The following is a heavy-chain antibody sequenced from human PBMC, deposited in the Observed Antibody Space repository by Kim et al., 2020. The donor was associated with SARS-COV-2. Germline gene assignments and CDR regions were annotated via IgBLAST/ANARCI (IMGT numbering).Heavy chain of an antibody. Sequence: GGSLRLSCAASGFTFSSHWMHWVRQVPGKGLMGVARINPDGTITLYADSVKGQFNISRDSAKNTLSLQMNSLRVEDTAVYYCVKDSSSSSWGQGTLVTVSS. J-gene: IGHJ4*02. D-gene: IGHD6-6*01. CDR3: VKDSSSSS. CDR2: INPDGTIT. CDR1: GFTFSSHW. V-gene: IGHV3-74*01.